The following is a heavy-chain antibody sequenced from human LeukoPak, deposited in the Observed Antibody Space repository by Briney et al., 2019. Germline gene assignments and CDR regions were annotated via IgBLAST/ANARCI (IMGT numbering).Heavy chain of an antibody. CDR3: ARYSSGWYVSWFDP. V-gene: IGHV1-8*01. J-gene: IGHJ5*02. CDR1: GYTFTSYD. Sequence: ASVKVSCKASGYTFTSYDINWVRQATGQGLEWMGWMNPNSGNTGYAQKFQGRVTMTRNPSISTAYMELSSLRSEDTAVYYCARYSSGWYVSWFDPWGQGTLVTVSS. D-gene: IGHD6-19*01. CDR2: MNPNSGNT.